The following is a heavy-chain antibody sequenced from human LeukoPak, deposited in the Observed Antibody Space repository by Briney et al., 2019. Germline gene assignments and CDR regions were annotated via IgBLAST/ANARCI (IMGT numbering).Heavy chain of an antibody. D-gene: IGHD1-26*01. CDR2: INSDGSST. Sequence: GGSLRLSCATSGFTFSSYWMHWVRQTAGKGLVWVSRINSDGSSTSYADSVKGRFTVSRDNDKNTLYLQMNSLRAEDTSVYYCARDRNTGSSYENLFVYWGQGSLVTVSS. J-gene: IGHJ4*02. CDR1: GFTFSSYW. CDR3: ARDRNTGSSYENLFVY. V-gene: IGHV3-74*01.